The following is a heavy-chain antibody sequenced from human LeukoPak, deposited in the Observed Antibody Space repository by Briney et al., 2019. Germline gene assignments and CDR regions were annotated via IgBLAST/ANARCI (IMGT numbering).Heavy chain of an antibody. Sequence: GASVKVSCKASGYTFTGYYMHWVRQAPGQGLEWMGRINPNSGGTNYAQKFQGRVTMTRDTSISTAYMELSRLRPDDTAVYYCARDKSGTPFDPWGQGTLVTVSS. CDR2: INPNSGGT. CDR3: ARDKSGTPFDP. J-gene: IGHJ5*02. D-gene: IGHD1-14*01. V-gene: IGHV1-2*06. CDR1: GYTFTGYY.